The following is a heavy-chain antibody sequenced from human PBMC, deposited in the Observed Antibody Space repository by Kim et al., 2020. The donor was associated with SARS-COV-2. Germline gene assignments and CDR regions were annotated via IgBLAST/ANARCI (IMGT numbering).Heavy chain of an antibody. CDR1: GFTFSSYS. D-gene: IGHD3-22*01. J-gene: IGHJ6*02. V-gene: IGHV3-21*01. CDR3: ARDRWYYYDSSGYYTPMDV. CDR2: ISSSSSYI. Sequence: GGSLRLSCAASGFTFSSYSMNWVRQAPGKGLEWVSSISSSSSYIYYADSVKGRFTISRDNAKNSLYLQMNSLRAEDTAVYYCARDRWYYYDSSGYYTPMDVWGQGTTVTVSS.